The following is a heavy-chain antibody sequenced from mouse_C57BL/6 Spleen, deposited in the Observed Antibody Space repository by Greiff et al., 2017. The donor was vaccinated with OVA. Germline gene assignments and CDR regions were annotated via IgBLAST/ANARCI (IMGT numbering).Heavy chain of an antibody. CDR2: IYPGDGDT. CDR3: AREGSTTVVLDY. CDR1: GYAFSSSW. V-gene: IGHV1-82*01. J-gene: IGHJ2*01. Sequence: QVQLKQSGPELVKPGASVKISCKASGYAFSSSWMNWVKQRPGKGLEWIGRIYPGDGDTNYNGKFKGKATLTADTSSSTAYMQLSSLTSEDSAVYFCAREGSTTVVLDYGGQGTTLTVSS. D-gene: IGHD1-1*01.